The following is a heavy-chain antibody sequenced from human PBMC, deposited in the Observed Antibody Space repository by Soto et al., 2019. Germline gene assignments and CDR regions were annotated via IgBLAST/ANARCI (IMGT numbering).Heavy chain of an antibody. V-gene: IGHV1-46*01. D-gene: IGHD1-1*01. CDR2: INLSGGST. CDR1: GYTFTIYY. Sequence: QVQLVQSGAEVKKPGASVRLSCKASGYTFTIYYMHWLRQAPGQGLEWMGVINLSGGSTTYAQNFQGRVTMTRDTSTSTVYMELSSLRSEDTAVYYCAREGVEYYYGMDVWGQGTTVTVSS. J-gene: IGHJ6*02. CDR3: AREGVEYYYGMDV.